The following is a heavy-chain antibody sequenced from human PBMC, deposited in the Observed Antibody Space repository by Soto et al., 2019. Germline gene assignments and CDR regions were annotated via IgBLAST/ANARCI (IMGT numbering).Heavy chain of an antibody. Sequence: SLRLSCAASGFTVSSNYMSWVRQAPGKGLEWVSVIYSGGSTYYADSVKGRFTISRDNSKNTLYLQMNSLRAEDTAVYYCARDSHYGGSSSYYYYGMDVWGRGTTVTVSS. V-gene: IGHV3-53*01. CDR1: GFTVSSNY. CDR2: IYSGGST. J-gene: IGHJ6*04. CDR3: ARDSHYGGSSSYYYYGMDV. D-gene: IGHD2-15*01.